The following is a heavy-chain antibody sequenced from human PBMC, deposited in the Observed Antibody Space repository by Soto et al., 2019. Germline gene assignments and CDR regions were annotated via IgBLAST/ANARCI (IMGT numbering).Heavy chain of an antibody. V-gene: IGHV3-30*03. CDR2: ISYDGSNK. CDR1: GFTFSHYG. Sequence: QVQLVESGGGVVQPGRSLRRSCAASGFTFSHYGIHWVRQAPGKGLEWLAVISYDGSNKHYADSVKGRFTVSRDNSKNTLYLQMNSLRAEDTAVYFCARYRGKDQGPIDYWGQGTLVTVSS. D-gene: IGHD1-26*01. J-gene: IGHJ4*02. CDR3: ARYRGKDQGPIDY.